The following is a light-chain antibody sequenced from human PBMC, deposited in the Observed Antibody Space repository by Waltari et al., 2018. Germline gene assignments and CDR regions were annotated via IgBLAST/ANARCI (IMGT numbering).Light chain of an antibody. CDR1: QSVLYSSNNKNY. J-gene: IGKJ2*03. CDR3: QQYYATPYS. V-gene: IGKV4-1*01. Sequence: DIVMTQSTDSLAVSLGERATTTCKSSQSVLYSSNNKNYLAWYQQKPGQPSKLLIYWASTRESGVPDRFSGSGSGTDFTLTISSLQAEDVAVYYCQQYYATPYSFGQGTKLEIK. CDR2: WAS.